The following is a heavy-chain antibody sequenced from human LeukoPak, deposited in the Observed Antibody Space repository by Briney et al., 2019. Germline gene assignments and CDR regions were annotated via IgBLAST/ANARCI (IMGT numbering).Heavy chain of an antibody. D-gene: IGHD3-22*01. CDR1: GVSFSGYY. J-gene: IGHJ4*02. CDR3: ARRRYYYDSSGRAFDY. Sequence: SETLSLTCAVYGVSFSGYYWSWIRQPPGKGLEWIGEINHSGSTNYDPSLKSRVTISVDTSKNQFSLKLSSVTAADTAVYYCARRRYYYDSSGRAFDYWGQGTLVTVSS. CDR2: INHSGST. V-gene: IGHV4-34*01.